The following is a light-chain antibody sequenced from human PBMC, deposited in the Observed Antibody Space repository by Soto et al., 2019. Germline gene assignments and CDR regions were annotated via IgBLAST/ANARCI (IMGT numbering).Light chain of an antibody. CDR2: GAS. V-gene: IGKV3-15*01. Sequence: EIVMTQSPATLSVSPGERATLSCRASQSVSSNLAWYQQKHGQAPRLLIYGASTRATGIPASFSGSGSGTAFTLTISSLQSEDFAAYYCQHYNNWPPWTFGQGTKVEIK. CDR3: QHYNNWPPWT. CDR1: QSVSSN. J-gene: IGKJ1*01.